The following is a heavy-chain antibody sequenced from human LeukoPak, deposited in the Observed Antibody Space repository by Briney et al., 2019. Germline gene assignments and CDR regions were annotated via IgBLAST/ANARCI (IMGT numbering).Heavy chain of an antibody. CDR3: AKLVEIVNWFDP. CDR2: ISGSGGST. CDR1: GFTFSSYA. J-gene: IGHJ5*02. D-gene: IGHD5-24*01. Sequence: GGSLRLSCAASGFTFSSYAMSWVRQAPGKGLEWVSAISGSGGSTYYADSVKRRFTISRDNSKNTLYLQMNSLRAEDTAVYYCAKLVEIVNWFDPWGQGTLVTVSS. V-gene: IGHV3-23*01.